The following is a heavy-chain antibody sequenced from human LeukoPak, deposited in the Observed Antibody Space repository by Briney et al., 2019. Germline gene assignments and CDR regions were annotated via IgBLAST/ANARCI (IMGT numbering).Heavy chain of an antibody. CDR1: GGSISGYF. CDR3: ASVATIIYYFDY. V-gene: IGHV4-59*08. CDR2: IYYTGRT. J-gene: IGHJ4*02. D-gene: IGHD5-12*01. Sequence: SETLSLTCAVSGGSISGYFWSWIRQPPGTGLEWIGYIYYTGRTNYNPSLNGRVSMSVDTSKNQFSLRLNSVTAADTAVYYCASVATIIYYFDYWGQGTLVTVSS.